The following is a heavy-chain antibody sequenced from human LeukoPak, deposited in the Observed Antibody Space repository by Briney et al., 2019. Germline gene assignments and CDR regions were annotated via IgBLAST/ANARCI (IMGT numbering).Heavy chain of an antibody. CDR3: ARGRVSSSTWYSTYYYYFYMDV. J-gene: IGHJ6*03. Sequence: SETLSLTCIVSGYSISSGYYWTWIRQPPGKGLEWIGYVDHTGSTNFNPSLNGRVSISRDTSKNLFSLRLRSVTAADTAVYFCARGRVSSSTWYSTYYYYFYMDVWGKGTTVTVSS. CDR2: VDHTGST. CDR1: GYSISSGYY. V-gene: IGHV4-61*03. D-gene: IGHD1-1*01.